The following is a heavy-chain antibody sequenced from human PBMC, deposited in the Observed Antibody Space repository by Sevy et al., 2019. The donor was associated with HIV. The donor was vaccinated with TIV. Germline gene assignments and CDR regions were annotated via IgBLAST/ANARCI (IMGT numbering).Heavy chain of an antibody. CDR1: GFTFYNYA. J-gene: IGHJ3*02. Sequence: GRSLRLSCATSGFTFYNYAMSWFRQAPGKGLEWIGFIRTTVNGGTAEYAASVEGRFTISRYDSRSIAYLQMNNLKTEDTAVYYCTRDERDLDAFDIWGQGTMVTVSS. V-gene: IGHV3-49*03. CDR3: TRDERDLDAFDI. CDR2: IRTTVNGGTA.